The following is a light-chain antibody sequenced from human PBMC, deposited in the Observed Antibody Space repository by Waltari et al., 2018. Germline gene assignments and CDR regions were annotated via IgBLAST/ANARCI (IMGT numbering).Light chain of an antibody. J-gene: IGLJ3*02. CDR2: CNN. CDR3: AAWDDSLSGRV. CDR1: RSKFRSNY. V-gene: IGLV1-47*02. Sequence: QSVLPQPPSASATPAHRVPTSCSGIRSKFRSNYLYWYQQPPGTAPNLLIYCNNRRPSGVPDRFSGSKSGTSASLTISGLRSEDEADYYCAAWDDSLSGRVFGGGTKVTVL.